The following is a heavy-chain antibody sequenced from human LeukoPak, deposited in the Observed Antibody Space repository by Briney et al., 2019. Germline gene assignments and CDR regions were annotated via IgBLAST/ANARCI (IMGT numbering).Heavy chain of an antibody. CDR3: AKLSPNRWFDP. V-gene: IGHV4-4*07. CDR1: DGSIIPYY. CDR2: IYPSGST. D-gene: IGHD1-14*01. Sequence: SETLSLTCTVSDGSIIPYYWSWIRQPAGKGLEWIGRIYPSGSTTYNPSLKSRVTTSVDTSKNQFSLKLTSVTAADTAVYYCAKLSPNRWFDPWGQGILVTVSS. J-gene: IGHJ5*02.